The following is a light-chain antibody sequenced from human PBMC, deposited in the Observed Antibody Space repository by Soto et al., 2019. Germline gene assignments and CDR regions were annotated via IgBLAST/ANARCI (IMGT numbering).Light chain of an antibody. CDR1: QSVSSY. CDR3: QQLNCYPLT. V-gene: IGKV3-11*01. J-gene: IGKJ4*01. Sequence: EIVLTKSPATLSLTTGDRSTLSCRASQSVSSYLAWYQQKHGQAHRVLIYDASNRATGIPARFSGSGSGTDGTITISSLQPEDGQTYDCQQLNCYPLTFGGGTKVDNK. CDR2: DAS.